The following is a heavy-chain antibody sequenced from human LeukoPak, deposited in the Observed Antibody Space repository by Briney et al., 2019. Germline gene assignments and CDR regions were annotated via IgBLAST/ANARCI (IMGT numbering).Heavy chain of an antibody. J-gene: IGHJ3*01. CDR2: ISGSGSST. V-gene: IGHV3-23*01. CDR3: AKEMATIRAFDF. Sequence: PGGSLRLFCGASGCTFGTYGMCWVRPAPAKGLEWVSVISGSGSSTYYADSVKGRFTISRDNSKNTLYLQMNSLRAEDTAVYYCAKEMATIRAFDFWGQGTMVTVSS. D-gene: IGHD5-24*01. CDR1: GCTFGTYG.